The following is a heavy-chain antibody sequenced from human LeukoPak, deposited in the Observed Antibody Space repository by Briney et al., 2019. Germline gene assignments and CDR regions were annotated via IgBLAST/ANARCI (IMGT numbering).Heavy chain of an antibody. Sequence: PGGSLRLSCAASGFTFSSYGMHWVRQAPGKGLEWVAVIWYDGSNKYYADSVKGRFTISRDNSKHTLYLQMNSLRAEDTAVYYCARDAYSSSWHDYYYYYMDVWGKGTTVTVSS. D-gene: IGHD6-13*01. CDR1: GFTFSSYG. CDR2: IWYDGSNK. CDR3: ARDAYSSSWHDYYYYYMDV. J-gene: IGHJ6*03. V-gene: IGHV3-33*01.